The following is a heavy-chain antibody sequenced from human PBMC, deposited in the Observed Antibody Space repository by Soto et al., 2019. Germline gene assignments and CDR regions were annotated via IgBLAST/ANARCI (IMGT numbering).Heavy chain of an antibody. D-gene: IGHD3-3*01. Sequence: QITLNESGPTQVKPRQTLTLTCTFSGFSLTTSGVGVGWIRQSPGKAPEWLALSYWDDDKRYSPSLKSRLTLTKDTSKNKVVLTMADLDPADTATYYCAHRVLRTVFGLVTTTAIYFDFWGQGTPVAVSS. V-gene: IGHV2-5*02. CDR1: GFSLTTSGVG. CDR2: SYWDDDK. J-gene: IGHJ4*02. CDR3: AHRVLRTVFGLVTTTAIYFDF.